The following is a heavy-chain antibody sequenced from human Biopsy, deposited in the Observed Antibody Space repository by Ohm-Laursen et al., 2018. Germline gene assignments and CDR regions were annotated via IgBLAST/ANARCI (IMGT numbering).Heavy chain of an antibody. J-gene: IGHJ3*02. CDR3: AKHGSGWTGDDAFHI. D-gene: IGHD6-19*01. Sequence: SDTLSLTCTVSGGSISGSSWSWIRQAPGKGLEWIGYISYSRDTNYNPALKGRLITSVDTSKNLFSLKLTSVTAADTAVYYCAKHGSGWTGDDAFHIWGQGTMVTVSS. V-gene: IGHV4-59*08. CDR1: GGSISGSS. CDR2: ISYSRDT.